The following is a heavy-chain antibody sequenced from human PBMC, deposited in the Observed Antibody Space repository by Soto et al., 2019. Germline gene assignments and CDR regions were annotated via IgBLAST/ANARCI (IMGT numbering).Heavy chain of an antibody. CDR3: ARGPRPPWFDP. CDR1: GGSINTYF. V-gene: IGHV4-4*07. CDR2: ISAITGT. J-gene: IGHJ5*02. Sequence: SETLSLTCTVSGGSINTYFWSWIRQPAGKGLERIGRISAITGTNYNPSLESRVTMSIDRSMNQISLELTSMTAADTAVYYCARGPRPPWFDPWGQGTLVTVSS.